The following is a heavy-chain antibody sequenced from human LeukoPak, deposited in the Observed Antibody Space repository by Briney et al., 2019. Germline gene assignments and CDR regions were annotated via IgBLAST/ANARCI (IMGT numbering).Heavy chain of an antibody. J-gene: IGHJ4*02. CDR2: IIPIFGTA. V-gene: IGHV1-69*01. D-gene: IGHD2-2*01. Sequence: GSSVKGSCKASGGTFSSYAISWVRQAPGQGLELMGGIIPIFGTANYAQKVQGRVTITADECPRRTYMELSSPRSEDTAVYYCARVQHQLLQGLDYWGQGTLVTVSS. CDR3: ARVQHQLLQGLDY. CDR1: GGTFSSYA.